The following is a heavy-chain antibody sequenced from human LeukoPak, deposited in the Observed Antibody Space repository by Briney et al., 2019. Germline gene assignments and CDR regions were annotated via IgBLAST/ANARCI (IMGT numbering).Heavy chain of an antibody. CDR2: ISAYNGNT. CDR1: GYTFTSYG. D-gene: IGHD1-26*01. J-gene: IGHJ6*03. V-gene: IGHV1-18*01. Sequence: ASVKVSCKASGYTFTSYGISWVRQAPGQGLEWMGWISAYNGNTNYAQKLQGRVTMTTDTSTSTAYMELRSLRSDDTAVYYCARVESGSYSYYYYYYMDVWGKGTTVTVSS. CDR3: ARVESGSYSYYYYYYMDV.